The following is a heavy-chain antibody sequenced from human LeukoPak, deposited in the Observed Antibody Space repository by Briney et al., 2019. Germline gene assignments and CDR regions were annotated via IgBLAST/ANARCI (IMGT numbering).Heavy chain of an antibody. CDR2: IYYSGST. CDR1: GGSISSYY. D-gene: IGHD2-21*02. CDR3: ARGAHIVVVTARGHWFDP. V-gene: IGHV4-59*01. Sequence: PSETLSLTCTVSGGSISSYYWSWIRQPPGKGLEWIGNIYYSGSTNYNPSLKSRVTISVDTSKNQFSLKLSSVTAADTAVYYCARGAHIVVVTARGHWFDPWGQGTLVTVSS. J-gene: IGHJ5*02.